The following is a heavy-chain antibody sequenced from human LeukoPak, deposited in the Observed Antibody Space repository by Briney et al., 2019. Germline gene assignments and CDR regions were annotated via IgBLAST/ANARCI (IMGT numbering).Heavy chain of an antibody. J-gene: IGHJ4*02. D-gene: IGHD3-10*01. CDR2: IYYSGST. CDR3: ARDYYGSGSYLDY. Sequence: SETLSLTCTVSGVSISSYYWSWLRQPPGKGLEWIGYIYYSGSTNYNPSLKSRVTISVDTSKNQFSLKLSSVTAADTAVYYCARDYYGSGSYLDYWGQGTLVTVSS. V-gene: IGHV4-59*01. CDR1: GVSISSYY.